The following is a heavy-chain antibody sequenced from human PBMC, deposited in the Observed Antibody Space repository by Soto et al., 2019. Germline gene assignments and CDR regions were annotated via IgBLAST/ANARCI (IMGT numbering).Heavy chain of an antibody. CDR3: ARDGHGGYVSDFDY. J-gene: IGHJ4*02. D-gene: IGHD5-12*01. V-gene: IGHV1-18*01. CDR1: GYTFTSYG. CDR2: IRAYNGNT. Sequence: VQLVQSGAEVKKPGASVKVSCKASGYTFTSYGIRWVRQAPGQGLAWMGWIRAYNGNTNYAPTLQGRVTLTTATATSTAYMELRGLRSDDTAVYYCARDGHGGYVSDFDYLGQGTLVTVYS.